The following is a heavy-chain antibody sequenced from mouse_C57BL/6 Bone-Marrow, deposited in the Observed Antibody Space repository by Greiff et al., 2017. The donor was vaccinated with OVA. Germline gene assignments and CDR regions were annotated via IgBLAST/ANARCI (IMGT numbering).Heavy chain of an antibody. V-gene: IGHV5-12*01. CDR3: ARHGSSYDFDY. CDR1: GFTFSDYY. CDR2: ISNGGGST. D-gene: IGHD1-1*01. Sequence: EVQRVESGGGLVQPGGSLKLSCAASGFTFSDYYMYWVRQTPEKRLEWVAYISNGGGSTYYPDTVKGRFTISRDNAKNTLYLQMSRLKSEDTAMYYCARHGSSYDFDYWGQGTTLTVSS. J-gene: IGHJ2*01.